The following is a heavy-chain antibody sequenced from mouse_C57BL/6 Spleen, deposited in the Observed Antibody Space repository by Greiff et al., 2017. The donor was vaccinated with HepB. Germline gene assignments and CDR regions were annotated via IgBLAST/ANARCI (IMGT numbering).Heavy chain of an antibody. CDR2: VFPYNGGT. J-gene: IGHJ1*03. V-gene: IGHV1-36*01. CDR3: ARGNYGYDVDYWYFDV. Sequence: FQLQQSGPVLVKPGPSVKISCKATGFTFTDYYMHWVKQSHGKSLDWIGLVFPYNGGTSYNQKLKGKATLTVDTSSSTAYKELNSLTSEDSAVYYCARGNYGYDVDYWYFDVWGTGTTVTVSS. D-gene: IGHD2-2*01. CDR1: GFTFTDYY.